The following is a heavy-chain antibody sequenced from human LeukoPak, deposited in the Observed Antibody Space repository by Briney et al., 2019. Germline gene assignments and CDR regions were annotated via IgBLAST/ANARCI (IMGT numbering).Heavy chain of an antibody. CDR3: ARVKMATARLFDY. D-gene: IGHD5-24*01. Sequence: SETLSLTCAVSGGSISSSNWWSWVRQPPGKGLEWIGEIYHSGSTNYNPSLKSRVTISVDKSKNQFSLKLSSVIAADTAVYYCARVKMATARLFDYWGQGTLVTVSS. CDR2: IYHSGST. J-gene: IGHJ4*02. V-gene: IGHV4-4*02. CDR1: GGSISSSNW.